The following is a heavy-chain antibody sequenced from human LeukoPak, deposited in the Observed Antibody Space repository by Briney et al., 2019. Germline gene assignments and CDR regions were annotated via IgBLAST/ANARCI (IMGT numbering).Heavy chain of an antibody. Sequence: PSETLSLTCTVSGGSVSSYYWSWIRQPPGKGLEGIGYIYNSENTKYNSSLESRVTISVDTSKNQFFLKLSSVTAADTAVYYCARFHSGPSGWYVLWYFDLWGRGTLVTVSS. CDR2: IYNSENT. J-gene: IGHJ2*01. CDR3: ARFHSGPSGWYVLWYFDL. D-gene: IGHD6-19*01. V-gene: IGHV4-4*09. CDR1: GGSVSSYY.